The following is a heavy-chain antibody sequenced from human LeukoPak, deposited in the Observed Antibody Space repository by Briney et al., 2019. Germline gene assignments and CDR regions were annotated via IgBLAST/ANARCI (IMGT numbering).Heavy chain of an antibody. Sequence: SETLSLTCTVSGGSISSYYWSWIRQPPGKGLEWIGHIYYSGSTNYNPSLKSRVTISVDTSKNQFSLKLSSVTAADTAVYYCAGSKWQSWFDPWGQGTLVTVSS. CDR3: AGSKWQSWFDP. J-gene: IGHJ5*02. CDR2: IYYSGST. CDR1: GGSISSYY. D-gene: IGHD2-8*01. V-gene: IGHV4-59*01.